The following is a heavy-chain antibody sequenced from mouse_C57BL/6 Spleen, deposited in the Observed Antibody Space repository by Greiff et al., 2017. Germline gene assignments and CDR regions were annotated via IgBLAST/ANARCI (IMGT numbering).Heavy chain of an antibody. D-gene: IGHD2-13*01. J-gene: IGHJ4*01. V-gene: IGHV1-62-2*01. Sequence: VKLQEPGAELVKPGASVKLSCKASGYTFTEYTIHWVKQRSGQGLEWIGWFYPGNGRIKYNEKFKDKATLTADKSSSTVYMELSRLTSEDSAVYFCARHEGPTTVIGPSYAMDYWGQGTSVTVSS. CDR3: ARHEGPTTVIGPSYAMDY. CDR2: FYPGNGRI. CDR1: GYTFTEYT.